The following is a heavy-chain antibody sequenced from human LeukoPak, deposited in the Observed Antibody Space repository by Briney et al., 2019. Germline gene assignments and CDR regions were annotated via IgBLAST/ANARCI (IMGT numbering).Heavy chain of an antibody. CDR2: ISSSSSTI. V-gene: IGHV3-48*01. D-gene: IGHD3-3*01. CDR1: GFTFSSYS. J-gene: IGHJ4*02. Sequence: PGGSLRLSCAASGFTFSSYSMNWVRQAPGKGLEWVSYISSSSSTIYYADSVKGRFTISRDNAKNSLYLQMNSLRAEDTAVYYCARAEVNSQYDFWSGYFDYWGQGTLVTVSP. CDR3: ARAEVNSQYDFWSGYFDY.